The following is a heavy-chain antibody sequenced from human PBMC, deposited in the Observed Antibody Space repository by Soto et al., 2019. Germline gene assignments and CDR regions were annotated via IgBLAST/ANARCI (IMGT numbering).Heavy chain of an antibody. CDR3: ARAPIFAYYYYGMDV. V-gene: IGHV4-34*01. CDR1: GGSFSGYY. D-gene: IGHD3-3*01. J-gene: IGHJ6*02. CDR2: INHSGST. Sequence: TLSLTCAVYGGSFSGYYWSWIRQPPGKGLEWIGEINHSGSTNYNPSLKSRVTISVDTSKNQFSLKLSSVTAADTAVYYCARAPIFAYYYYGMDVWGQGTTVTV.